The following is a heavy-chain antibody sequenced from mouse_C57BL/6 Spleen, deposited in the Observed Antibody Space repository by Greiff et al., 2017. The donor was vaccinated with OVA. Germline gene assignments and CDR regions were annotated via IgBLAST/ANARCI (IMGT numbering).Heavy chain of an antibody. CDR3: ARWGNLYFDY. CDR1: GYTFTSYG. V-gene: IGHV1-81*01. Sequence: QVQLKESGAELARPGASVKLSCKASGYTFTSYGISWVKQRTGQGLEWIGEIYPRSGNTYYNEKFKGKATLTADKSSSTAYMELRSLTSEDSAVYFCARWGNLYFDYWGQGTTLTVSS. CDR2: IYPRSGNT. J-gene: IGHJ2*01.